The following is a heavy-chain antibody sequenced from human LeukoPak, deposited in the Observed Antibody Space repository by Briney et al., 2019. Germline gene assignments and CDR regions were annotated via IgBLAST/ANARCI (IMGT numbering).Heavy chain of an antibody. J-gene: IGHJ4*02. V-gene: IGHV4-34*01. CDR1: GRSFSGYY. CDR2: INHSGST. CDR3: ARVDTAMAKDPYYFDY. D-gene: IGHD5-18*01. Sequence: SETLSLTCAVYGRSFSGYYWSWIRQPPGKGLEWIGEINHSGSTNYNPSLKSRVTISVDTSKNQFSLKLSSVTAADTAVYYCARVDTAMAKDPYYFDYWGQGTLVTVSS.